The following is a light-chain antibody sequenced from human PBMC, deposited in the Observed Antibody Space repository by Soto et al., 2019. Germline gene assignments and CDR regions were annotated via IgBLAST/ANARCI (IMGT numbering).Light chain of an antibody. CDR2: DVS. Sequence: QSALTQPASVSGSPGQSITISCTGTSSDVGGYNYVSWYQQHPGTAPKLIIYDVSNRPSGVSNRFSGSKSGNTASLTISGLQAEDEADYSCCSYTSSNTLVYVFGTGTKVTVL. J-gene: IGLJ1*01. CDR1: SSDVGGYNY. V-gene: IGLV2-14*01. CDR3: CSYTSSNTLVYV.